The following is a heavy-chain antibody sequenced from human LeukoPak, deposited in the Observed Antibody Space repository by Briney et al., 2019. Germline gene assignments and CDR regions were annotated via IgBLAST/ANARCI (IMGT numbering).Heavy chain of an antibody. CDR1: GGSFSGYY. CDR3: ARGPSYYYGSESYYLY. D-gene: IGHD3-10*01. V-gene: IGHV4-34*01. Sequence: TSETLSLACAVYGGSFSGYYWSWIRQPPGKGLEWIGEINHSGSTNYNPSLKSRVTISVDTSKNQFSLKLSSVTAADTAVYYCARGPSYYYGSESYYLYWGQGTLVTVSS. CDR2: INHSGST. J-gene: IGHJ4*02.